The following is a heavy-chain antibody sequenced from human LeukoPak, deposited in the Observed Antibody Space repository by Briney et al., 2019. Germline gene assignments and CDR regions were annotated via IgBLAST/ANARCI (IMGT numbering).Heavy chain of an antibody. D-gene: IGHD6-6*01. CDR2: INPNSGGT. Sequence: ASVKVSCKASGYTFTGYYMHWVRPAPGQGLEWMGWINPNSGGTNKAQKVQGRVTMTRDTSISTAYMELSRLRSDDTAVYYCASVSIAARLGGNWFDPWGQGTLVTVSS. CDR3: ASVSIAARLGGNWFDP. CDR1: GYTFTGYY. V-gene: IGHV1-2*02. J-gene: IGHJ5*02.